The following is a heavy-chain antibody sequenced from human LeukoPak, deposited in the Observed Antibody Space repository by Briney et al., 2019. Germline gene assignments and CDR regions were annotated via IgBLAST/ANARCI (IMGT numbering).Heavy chain of an antibody. CDR2: ISSSSSYI. D-gene: IGHD3-10*01. V-gene: IGHV3-21*01. Sequence: GGSLRLSCAASGFTFSSYSMNWVRQAPGKGLEWVSSISSSSSYIYYADSVKGRFTISRDNAKNSLYLQMNSLRAEDTAVYYCARGRWRTMVRGVMVFDYWGQGTLVTVSS. J-gene: IGHJ4*02. CDR1: GFTFSSYS. CDR3: ARGRWRTMVRGVMVFDY.